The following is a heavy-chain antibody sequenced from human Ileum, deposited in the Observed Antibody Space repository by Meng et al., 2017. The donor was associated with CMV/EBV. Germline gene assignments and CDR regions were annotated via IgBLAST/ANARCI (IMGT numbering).Heavy chain of an antibody. CDR1: GFTFSDYS. Sequence: GESLKISCAASGFTFSDYSMTWVRQAPGKGLEWVSTISGRGAMTKYADFLRGRFTIARDNSKNTVDLQMNSLRAEDTAVYYCATRGGMDVWGQGTTVTVSS. CDR2: ISGRGAMT. V-gene: IGHV3-23*01. D-gene: IGHD1-26*01. J-gene: IGHJ6*02. CDR3: ATRGGMDV.